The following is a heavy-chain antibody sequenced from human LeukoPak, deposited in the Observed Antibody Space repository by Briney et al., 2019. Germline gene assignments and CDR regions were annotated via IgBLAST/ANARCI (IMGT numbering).Heavy chain of an antibody. CDR3: ARYYYDSSGPLYNWFDP. J-gene: IGHJ5*02. Sequence: PSGTLSLTCAVSGGSISNSNWWSWVRQPPGKGLEWIGEIYHSGNTNYNPSLKSRVTISVDKSKNQFSLQLNSVTPEDTAVYYCARYYYDSSGPLYNWFDPWGQGTLVTVSS. V-gene: IGHV4-4*02. D-gene: IGHD3-22*01. CDR2: IYHSGNT. CDR1: GGSISNSNW.